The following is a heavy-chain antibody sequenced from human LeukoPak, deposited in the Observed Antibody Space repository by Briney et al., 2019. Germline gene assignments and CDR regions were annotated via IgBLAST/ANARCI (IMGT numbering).Heavy chain of an antibody. CDR1: GFTFDDYA. V-gene: IGHV3-9*01. CDR2: ISWNSGSI. Sequence: GGSLRLSCAASGFTFDDYAMHWVRQAPGKGLEWVSGISWNSGSIGYADSVKGRFTISRDNAKNSLYLQMNSLRAEDTALYYCAKGPGSSLGYNWFDPWGQGTLVTVSS. J-gene: IGHJ5*02. CDR3: AKGPGSSLGYNWFDP. D-gene: IGHD6-13*01.